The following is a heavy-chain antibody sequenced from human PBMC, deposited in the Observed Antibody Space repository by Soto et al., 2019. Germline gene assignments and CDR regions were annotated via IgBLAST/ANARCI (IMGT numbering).Heavy chain of an antibody. CDR1: GFIFSRYG. V-gene: IGHV3-30*18. CDR3: AKDLGSGKPYYYYAMDV. J-gene: IGHJ6*02. D-gene: IGHD3-10*01. CDR2: ISYDGSNK. Sequence: PGGSLSLSCAASGFIFSRYGMHWVRQAPGKGLEWVAVISYDGSNKYYAESVKGRFIISRDKSENTLYLQMNSLRAEDTAVYYCAKDLGSGKPYYYYAMDVWGQGTTVTVSS.